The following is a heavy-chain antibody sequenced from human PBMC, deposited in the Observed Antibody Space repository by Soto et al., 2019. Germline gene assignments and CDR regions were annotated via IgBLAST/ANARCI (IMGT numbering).Heavy chain of an antibody. Sequence: QLLESGPGLVKPSETLSLTCTVSGGSISSSSYYWGWIRQPPGKGLEWIGSIYYSGSTYYNPSLKSRVTISVDTSKNQFSLKLSSVTAADTAVYYCARHDPGVVVVAATGADYWGQGTLVTVSS. V-gene: IGHV4-39*01. J-gene: IGHJ4*02. CDR3: ARHDPGVVVVAATGADY. D-gene: IGHD2-15*01. CDR2: IYYSGST. CDR1: GGSISSSSYY.